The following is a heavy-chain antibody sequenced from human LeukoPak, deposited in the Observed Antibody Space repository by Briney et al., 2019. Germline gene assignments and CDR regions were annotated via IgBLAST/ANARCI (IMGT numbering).Heavy chain of an antibody. CDR3: ARHSGSGAYIDY. J-gene: IGHJ4*02. Sequence: GGSLRLSCAASGFTFSSNWMHWVRQAPGKGLVWVSRINSDGSTTRYADSVKGRFTISRDNAKNTLYLQMNSLRAEDTAVYYCARHSGSGAYIDYWGQGTLVTVSS. V-gene: IGHV3-74*01. CDR2: INSDGSTT. D-gene: IGHD1-26*01. CDR1: GFTFSSNW.